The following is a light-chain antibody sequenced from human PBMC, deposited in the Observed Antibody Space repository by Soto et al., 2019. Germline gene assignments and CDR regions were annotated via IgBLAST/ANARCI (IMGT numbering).Light chain of an antibody. J-gene: IGLJ1*01. CDR3: QSYDTSLSAYV. Sequence: QSVLTQPPSVSGAPGQRVTISCTGSSFDIGAGYDVHWFQQLPGTAPKLLIYGNNNRPSGVPDRFSGSKSGTSASLAITGLQAEDEADYYCQSYDTSLSAYVFGTGTKVTVL. CDR2: GNN. CDR1: SFDIGAGYD. V-gene: IGLV1-40*01.